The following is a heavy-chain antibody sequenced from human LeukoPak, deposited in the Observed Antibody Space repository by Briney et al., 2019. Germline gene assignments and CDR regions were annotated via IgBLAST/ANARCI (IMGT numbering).Heavy chain of an antibody. CDR3: ARIGTTPYYYYYMDV. V-gene: IGHV4-34*01. CDR2: INHSGST. CDR1: GGSFSGYY. Sequence: SETLSLTCAVYGGSFSGYYWSRIRQPPGKGLEWIGEINHSGSTNYNPSLKSRVTISVDTSKNQFSLKLSSVTAADTAVYYCARIGTTPYYYYYMDVWGKGTTVTVSS. D-gene: IGHD1-1*01. J-gene: IGHJ6*03.